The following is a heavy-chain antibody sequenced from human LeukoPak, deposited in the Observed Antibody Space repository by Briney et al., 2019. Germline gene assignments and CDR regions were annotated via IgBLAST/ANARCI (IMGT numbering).Heavy chain of an antibody. D-gene: IGHD1-1*01. CDR2: ISYDGGNK. Sequence: GGSLRLSCAASGFTFSSYGMHWVRQAPGKGLEWVAVISYDGGNKYYADSVKGRFTISRDNSKNTLYLQMNSLRAEDTAVYYCAKDDDIRGGYGMDVWGQGTTVTVSS. J-gene: IGHJ6*02. CDR1: GFTFSSYG. CDR3: AKDDDIRGGYGMDV. V-gene: IGHV3-30*18.